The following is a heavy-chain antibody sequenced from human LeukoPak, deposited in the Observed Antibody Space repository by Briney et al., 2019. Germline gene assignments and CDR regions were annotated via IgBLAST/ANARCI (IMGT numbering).Heavy chain of an antibody. CDR3: AKVRTMIAVAFDI. D-gene: IGHD3-22*01. Sequence: GGSLRLSCAASGFTFNTYWMSWVRQAPGKGLEWLANIKQDGSEKYYVDSVRGRFTISRDDSKNTLYLQMNSLRAEDTAVYYCAKVRTMIAVAFDIWGQGTMVTVSS. CDR1: GFTFNTYW. CDR2: IKQDGSEK. J-gene: IGHJ3*02. V-gene: IGHV3-7*03.